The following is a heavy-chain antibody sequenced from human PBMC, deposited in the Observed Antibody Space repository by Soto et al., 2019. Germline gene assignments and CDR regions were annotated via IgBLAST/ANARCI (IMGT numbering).Heavy chain of an antibody. CDR3: ARDGPGGGGGSFY. Sequence: QVQLLQSGAEVKKPGSSVKVSCKASEGTFSSYTISWVRQAPGQGLEWMGRIIPILGIANYAQKFQGRVTITADKSTSTAYMELSSLRSEDTAVYYCARDGPGGGGGSFYWGQGTLVTVSS. D-gene: IGHD2-15*01. J-gene: IGHJ4*02. CDR2: IIPILGIA. V-gene: IGHV1-69*08. CDR1: EGTFSSYT.